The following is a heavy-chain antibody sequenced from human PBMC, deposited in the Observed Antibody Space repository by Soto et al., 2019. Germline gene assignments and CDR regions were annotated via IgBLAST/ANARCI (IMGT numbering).Heavy chain of an antibody. D-gene: IGHD1-1*01. CDR2: ILPIFVTA. CDR3: ERRRHFSDVLHHYYSFGLDV. J-gene: IGHJ6*02. V-gene: IGHV1-69*15. CDR1: GGTFNNYA. Sequence: QVQLVQSGAEVKKPGSSVKVSCKASGGTFNNYAITGVRQASGQGLEWMGMILPIFVTANYTQKVQGRFTITAEEATSTNYIEMSRLRSEAADVYYCERRRHFSDVLHHYYSFGLDVWGQGTTITVSS.